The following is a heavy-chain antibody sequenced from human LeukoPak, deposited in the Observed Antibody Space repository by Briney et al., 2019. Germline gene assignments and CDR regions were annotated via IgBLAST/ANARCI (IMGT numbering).Heavy chain of an antibody. Sequence: GGSLRLSCAASGFTFNTYAMSWVRQAPGKGLEWVSVISGSGGSTYYADSVKGRFTISRDNSKNTLYLQMNSLRAEDTAVYYCAKDWGIAVAGTLPYYFDYWGQGTLVTVSS. CDR3: AKDWGIAVAGTLPYYFDY. J-gene: IGHJ4*02. V-gene: IGHV3-23*01. D-gene: IGHD6-19*01. CDR1: GFTFNTYA. CDR2: ISGSGGST.